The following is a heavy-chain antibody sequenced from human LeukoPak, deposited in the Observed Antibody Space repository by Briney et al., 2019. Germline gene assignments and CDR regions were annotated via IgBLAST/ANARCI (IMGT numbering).Heavy chain of an antibody. Sequence: GESLKISCKGSGYSFTRYWIGWVRQMPGKGLEWMGIIYPDDSDTRYSPSFQGQVTFSADKSISTAYLQWSSLKASDTAMYYCARLFQGGIVGATTYYYYMDVWGKGTTVTVSS. D-gene: IGHD1-26*01. CDR2: IYPDDSDT. V-gene: IGHV5-51*01. CDR3: ARLFQGGIVGATTYYYYMDV. CDR1: GYSFTRYW. J-gene: IGHJ6*03.